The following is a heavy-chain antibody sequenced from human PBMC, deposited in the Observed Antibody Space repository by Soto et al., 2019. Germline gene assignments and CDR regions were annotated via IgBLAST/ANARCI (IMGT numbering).Heavy chain of an antibody. CDR2: ISANGGST. J-gene: IGHJ4*02. CDR1: GFTFTNYA. D-gene: IGHD3-22*01. Sequence: EMQLLESGGGLVQPGGSLRLSCAASGFTFTNYAMNWVRQAPGQGLEWVSTISANGGSTHYADSVKGRFTISRDNSKNTLYLQMNSLRAEDTAVYYCAKDQFTMIVVVITGFDYWGQGALVTVSS. V-gene: IGHV3-23*01. CDR3: AKDQFTMIVVVITGFDY.